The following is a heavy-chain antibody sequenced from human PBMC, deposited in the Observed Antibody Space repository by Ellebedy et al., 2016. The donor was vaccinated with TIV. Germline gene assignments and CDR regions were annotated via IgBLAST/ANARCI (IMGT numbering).Heavy chain of an antibody. CDR3: AKVQATGTTNDVFDI. V-gene: IGHV3-9*01. J-gene: IGHJ3*02. D-gene: IGHD1/OR15-1a*01. Sequence: SLKISCAASGFTFDDYAMHWVRQAPGKGLEWVSGISWNSGSIGCADSVKGRFTISRDNAKKSLYLQMSSLRDEDTAVYYCAKVQATGTTNDVFDIWGQGTMVTVSS. CDR2: ISWNSGSI. CDR1: GFTFDDYA.